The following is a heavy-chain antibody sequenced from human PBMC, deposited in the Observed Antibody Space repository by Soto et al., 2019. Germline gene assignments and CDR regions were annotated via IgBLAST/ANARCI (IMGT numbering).Heavy chain of an antibody. V-gene: IGHV3-23*01. CDR3: AKSGAHSARSMGHYFDS. CDR2: ISGSVDRT. Sequence: LRLSCAASGFTFNDYALSWVRQAPGKGLEWVSGISGSVDRTDYADSVKGRFTISRDNSKNTIYLQMSSLGGDDTALYYCAKSGAHSARSMGHYFDSWGQGTLVTVSS. J-gene: IGHJ4*02. D-gene: IGHD3-10*01. CDR1: GFTFNDYA.